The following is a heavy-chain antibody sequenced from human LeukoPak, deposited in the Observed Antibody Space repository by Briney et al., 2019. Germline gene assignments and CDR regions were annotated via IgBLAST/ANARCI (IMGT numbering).Heavy chain of an antibody. V-gene: IGHV3-11*06. CDR2: ISSSSSCT. CDR1: GFTFSDYY. J-gene: IGHJ4*02. CDR3: ARDQVYQPFHY. D-gene: IGHD2-2*01. Sequence: GGSLRLSCAASGFTFSDYYMSWIRQAPGKGLEWVSYISSSSSCTNYADSVKGRFTISRDNAKNTLYLQMNSLRAEDTAVYYCARDQVYQPFHYWGQGTLVTVSS.